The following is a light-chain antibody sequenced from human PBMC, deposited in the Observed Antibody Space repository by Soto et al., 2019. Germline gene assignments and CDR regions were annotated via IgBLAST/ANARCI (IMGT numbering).Light chain of an antibody. CDR3: HEYNSYPVS. Sequence: DIQVTQSPATLSAFVGDRVTISCRARQSIGTWLAWYQQKPGKAPKLLIYDASTLESGVPSRFSGSGSGTEFTLTITSLQPEAVATYYCHEYNSYPVSFGQGTRLDI. V-gene: IGKV1-5*01. CDR2: DAS. CDR1: QSIGTW. J-gene: IGKJ5*01.